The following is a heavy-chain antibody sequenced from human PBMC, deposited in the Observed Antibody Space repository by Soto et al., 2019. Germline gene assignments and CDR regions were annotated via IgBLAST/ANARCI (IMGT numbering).Heavy chain of an antibody. V-gene: IGHV4-4*07. J-gene: IGHJ4*01. D-gene: IGHD6-19*01. Sequence: QVQLQESGPGLVKPSETLSLTCTVSGGSISTNYLTWIRQPAGKGLEWIGRISSNGNTNYNPSLRSRVTMSIDTSKNHFSLKLNSVTASDTAVYYCARELWMAGLVYYFDFWGQGTLVTVSS. CDR1: GGSISTNY. CDR2: ISSNGNT. CDR3: ARELWMAGLVYYFDF.